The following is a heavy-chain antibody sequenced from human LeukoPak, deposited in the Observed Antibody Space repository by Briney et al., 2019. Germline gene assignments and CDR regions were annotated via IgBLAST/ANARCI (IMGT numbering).Heavy chain of an antibody. V-gene: IGHV4-4*09. D-gene: IGHD4-11*01. J-gene: IGHJ4*02. Sequence: KSSETLSLTCAVYGGSFSGYYWSWIRQPPGRGLEWIGYVYTSGSTNYNPSLKSRVTISVDTSKSQFALKLSSVTAADTAVYYCAKGYFDYSTYYSYYFNLWGQGALVTVSS. CDR2: VYTSGST. CDR1: GGSFSGYY. CDR3: AKGYFDYSTYYSYYFNL.